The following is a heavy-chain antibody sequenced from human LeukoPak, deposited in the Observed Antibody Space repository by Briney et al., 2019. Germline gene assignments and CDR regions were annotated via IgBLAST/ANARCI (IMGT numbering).Heavy chain of an antibody. CDR1: GGSISSYY. V-gene: IGHV4-59*12. D-gene: IGHD6-19*01. CDR2: IYYSGST. CDR3: ARDQSFVYSSGCLDY. Sequence: SETLSLTCTVSGGSISSYYWSWIRQPPGKGLEWIGYIYYSGSTNYNPSLKSRVTISVDTSKNQFSLKLSSVTAADTAVYYCARDQSFVYSSGCLDYWGQGTLVTVSS. J-gene: IGHJ4*02.